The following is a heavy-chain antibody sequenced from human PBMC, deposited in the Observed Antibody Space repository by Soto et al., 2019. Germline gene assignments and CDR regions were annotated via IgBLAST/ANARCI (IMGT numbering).Heavy chain of an antibody. D-gene: IGHD3-22*01. J-gene: IGHJ4*02. CDR3: ARDVRDYYDSSGYYDY. V-gene: IGHV1-69*13. CDR2: IIPIFGAA. CDR1: GGTFSSYA. Sequence: SVKVSCKASGGTFSSYAISWVRQAPGQGLEWMGGIIPIFGAANYAQKFQGRDTITADETTSTAYMEMSSLRSEDTAVYYCARDVRDYYDSSGYYDYWGQGTLVTVSS.